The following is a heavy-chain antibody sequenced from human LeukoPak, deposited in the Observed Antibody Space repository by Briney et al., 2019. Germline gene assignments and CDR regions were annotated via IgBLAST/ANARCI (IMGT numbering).Heavy chain of an antibody. D-gene: IGHD2-21*02. Sequence: SETLSLTCTVSGDSINNYYWSWIRQPPGKGLEWIGFIYYSGSTDCNPSLKSRVTISVDTSKNQFSLKVTSVTAADTAVYYCARHPRERVVTAKPIDYWGQGTLVTVSS. CDR3: ARHPRERVVTAKPIDY. CDR2: IYYSGST. CDR1: GDSINNYY. J-gene: IGHJ4*02. V-gene: IGHV4-59*08.